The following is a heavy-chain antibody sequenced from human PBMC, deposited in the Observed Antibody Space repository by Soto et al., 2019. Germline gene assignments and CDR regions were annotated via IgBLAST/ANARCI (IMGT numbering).Heavy chain of an antibody. D-gene: IGHD3-22*01. CDR3: ATTNGAYSYDSAY. J-gene: IGHJ4*02. Sequence: SETLTLTCTVPGDSINSADHFWTWIRQKPWNPLQRIGHIFYSGATYYDPSLMTPASISLDKSNNHFSLELSCVTAADAAVYYCATTNGAYSYDSAYWGQGXLVTVFS. V-gene: IGHV4-31*01. CDR2: IFYSGAT. CDR1: GDSINSADHF.